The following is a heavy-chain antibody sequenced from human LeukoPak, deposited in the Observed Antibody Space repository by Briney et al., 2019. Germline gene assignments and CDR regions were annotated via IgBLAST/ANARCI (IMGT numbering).Heavy chain of an antibody. D-gene: IGHD3-10*01. CDR3: AKDRVHYYGSGSYYQPYYYYYMDV. CDR1: GFTVSSNY. Sequence: GGSLRLSCAASGFTVSSNYMSWVRQAPGKGLEWVSVIYSGGSTYYADSVKGRFTISRDNSKNTLYLQMNSLRAEDTAVYYCAKDRVHYYGSGSYYQPYYYYYMDVWGKGTTVTISS. V-gene: IGHV3-53*05. J-gene: IGHJ6*03. CDR2: IYSGGST.